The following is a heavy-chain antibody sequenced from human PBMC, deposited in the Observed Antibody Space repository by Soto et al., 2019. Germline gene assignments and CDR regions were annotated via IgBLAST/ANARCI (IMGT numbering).Heavy chain of an antibody. CDR3: ARDFGVITIFGVVSINFDY. Sequence: GASVKVSCKASGYTFTSYGISWVRQAPGQGLEWMGWISAYNGNTNYAQKLQGRVTMTTDTSTSTAYMELRSLRSDDTAVYYCARDFGVITIFGVVSINFDYWGQGTLVTRLL. J-gene: IGHJ4*02. CDR2: ISAYNGNT. D-gene: IGHD3-3*01. CDR1: GYTFTSYG. V-gene: IGHV1-18*01.